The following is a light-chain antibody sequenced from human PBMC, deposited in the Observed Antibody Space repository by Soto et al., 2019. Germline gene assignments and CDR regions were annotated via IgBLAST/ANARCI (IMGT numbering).Light chain of an antibody. V-gene: IGKV3-11*01. CDR3: QQRSNWPGT. CDR2: DAS. CDR1: QSVSSY. Sequence: EIVLTQSPATLSLSPGEIATLSFSASQSVSSYLAWYQQKPGQAPRLLIYDASNRATGIPARFSGSGSGTDFTLTISSLEPEDFAVYYCQQRSNWPGTFGQGTRLEIK. J-gene: IGKJ5*01.